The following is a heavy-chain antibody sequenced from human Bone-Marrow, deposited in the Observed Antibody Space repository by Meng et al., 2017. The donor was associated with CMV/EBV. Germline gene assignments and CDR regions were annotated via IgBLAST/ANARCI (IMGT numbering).Heavy chain of an antibody. D-gene: IGHD2-2*02. Sequence: ASVKVSCKASGYTFTSYDINWVRQATGQGLEWMGWMNPNSGNTGYAQKFQGRVTITRNTSISTAYMELSSLRSEDTAVYYCARRGVFCSSTSCYTSGNWFDPWGQGTLVTVPS. J-gene: IGHJ5*02. CDR3: ARRGVFCSSTSCYTSGNWFDP. CDR2: MNPNSGNT. V-gene: IGHV1-8*03. CDR1: GYTFTSYD.